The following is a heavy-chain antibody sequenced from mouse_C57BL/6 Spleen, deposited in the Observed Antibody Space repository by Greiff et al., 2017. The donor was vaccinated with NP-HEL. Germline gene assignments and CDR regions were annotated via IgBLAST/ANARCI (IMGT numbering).Heavy chain of an antibody. CDR2: INPSSGGT. CDR3: ANRAEGYGSRLFDY. CDR1: GYTFTSYW. V-gene: IGHV1-53*01. Sequence: QVQLKQPGTGLVKPGASVKLSCTASGYTFTSYWMHWVKQRPGQGLEWIGNINPSSGGTYYTEKVKSQSTMSVDNATSTAYMQLSSLTSEDSAVYYCANRAEGYGSRLFDYWGQGTTLTVSS. D-gene: IGHD1-1*01. J-gene: IGHJ2*01.